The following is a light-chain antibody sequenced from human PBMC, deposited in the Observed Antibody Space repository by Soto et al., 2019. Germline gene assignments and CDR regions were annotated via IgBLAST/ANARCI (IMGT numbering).Light chain of an antibody. J-gene: IGKJ4*01. Sequence: IQMTQSPSSLSASVGDRVTITCRATQDINFYLAWYQQKPGRVPKLLIYGASTLQSGVPSRFSGSGSGTDFTLTISSLQPEDVATYYGQKYDSVPLTFGGGTKVEIK. CDR1: QDINFY. V-gene: IGKV1-27*01. CDR3: QKYDSVPLT. CDR2: GAS.